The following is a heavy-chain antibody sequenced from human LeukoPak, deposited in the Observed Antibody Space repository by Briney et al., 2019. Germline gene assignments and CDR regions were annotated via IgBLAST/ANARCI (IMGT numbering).Heavy chain of an antibody. V-gene: IGHV3-23*01. J-gene: IGHJ4*02. Sequence: GGSLRLSCAASGFTLRCYAMSWVRQAPGKGLEWVSSIGGSGGSTYYADSVKGRFTLSSDSSRNTVYLQLNNLRVEDTAIYYCARASWVSSTDAVRWGQGTLVTVSS. CDR2: IGGSGGST. CDR1: GFTLRCYA. CDR3: ARASWVSSTDAVR. D-gene: IGHD3-16*01.